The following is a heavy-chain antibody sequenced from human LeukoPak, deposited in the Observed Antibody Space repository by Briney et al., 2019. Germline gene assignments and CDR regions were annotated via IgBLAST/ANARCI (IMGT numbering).Heavy chain of an antibody. Sequence: PSETLSLTCAVYGGTFSGYYWSWIRQPPGKGLEWIGEINHSGSTNYNPSLKSRVTISVDTSKNQFSLKLSSVTAADTAVYYCARSYSSGSNWFDPWGQGTLVTVSS. CDR2: INHSGST. D-gene: IGHD6-25*01. CDR1: GGTFSGYY. CDR3: ARSYSSGSNWFDP. V-gene: IGHV4-34*01. J-gene: IGHJ5*02.